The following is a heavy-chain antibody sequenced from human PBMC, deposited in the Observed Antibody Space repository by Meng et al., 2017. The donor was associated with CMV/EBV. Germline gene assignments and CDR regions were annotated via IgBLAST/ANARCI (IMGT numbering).Heavy chain of an antibody. J-gene: IGHJ4*02. CDR2: INHSGST. V-gene: IGHV4-34*01. D-gene: IGHD6-6*01. CDR3: ARGRNRAARPWGY. Sequence: GSLRLSCAVYGGSFSGYYWSWIRQPPGKGLEWIGEINHSGSTNYNPSPKRRVTISVDTYKNQFSLKLSSVTAADTAVYYCARGRNRAARPWGYWGQGTLVTVSS. CDR1: GGSFSGYY.